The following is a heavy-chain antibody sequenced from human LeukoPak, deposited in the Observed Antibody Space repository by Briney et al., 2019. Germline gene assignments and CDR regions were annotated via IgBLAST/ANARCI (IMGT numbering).Heavy chain of an antibody. J-gene: IGHJ4*02. D-gene: IGHD3-3*01. V-gene: IGHV4-34*01. CDR2: INHSGST. Sequence: SETLSLTCAVYGGSFSGYYWSWIRQPPGKGLEWIGEINHSGSTNYNPSLKSRVTISVDTSKNQFSLKLSSVTAADTAVYYCARERPYYDFWSGHLGGKYCFDYWGQGTLVTVSS. CDR1: GGSFSGYY. CDR3: ARERPYYDFWSGHLGGKYCFDY.